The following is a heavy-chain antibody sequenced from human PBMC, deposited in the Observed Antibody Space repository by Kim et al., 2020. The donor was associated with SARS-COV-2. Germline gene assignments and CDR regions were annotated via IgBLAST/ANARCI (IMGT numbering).Heavy chain of an antibody. CDR3: AKDLSYYGFSNWFDP. V-gene: IGHV3-23*01. Sequence: GGSLRLSCAASGFTFSSYAMSWVRQAPGKGLEWVSAISGSGGSTYYADSVKGRFTISRDNSKNTLYLQMNSLRAEDTAVYYCAKDLSYYGFSNWFDPWGQGTLVTVSS. D-gene: IGHD3-10*01. J-gene: IGHJ5*02. CDR2: ISGSGGST. CDR1: GFTFSSYA.